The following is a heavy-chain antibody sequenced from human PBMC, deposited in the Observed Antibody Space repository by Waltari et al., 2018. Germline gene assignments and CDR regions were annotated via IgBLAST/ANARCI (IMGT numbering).Heavy chain of an antibody. J-gene: IGHJ6*02. D-gene: IGHD2-2*01. CDR3: ARTLVVAVLYAMDV. CDR1: GYTLTTSD. V-gene: IGHV1-46*01. Sequence: QVQLVQSGAEGRKPGASVTVSCKAFGYTLTTSDMHWVRQAPGQGLEVMGMINQRGGRTTFAQRFQGRFTMTSDTATSTVHMELSSLRSEDTAVYYCARTLVVAVLYAMDVWGQGTTVTVSS. CDR2: INQRGGRT.